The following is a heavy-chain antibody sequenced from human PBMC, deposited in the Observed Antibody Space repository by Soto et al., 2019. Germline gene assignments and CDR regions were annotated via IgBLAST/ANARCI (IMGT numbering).Heavy chain of an antibody. CDR1: GDSVSSNSAA. CDR2: TYYKSRWFD. D-gene: IGHD3-10*01. J-gene: IGHJ4*02. Sequence: SQTLSLTCAISGDSVSSNSAAWNWIRQSPSRGLEWLGRTYYKSRWFDAFAISVKSRITTNPDTSKNQVSLHLNSVPPEDTAVYYCARGAMYRSGSFSVFDYWGQGILVTVSS. CDR3: ARGAMYRSGSFSVFDY. V-gene: IGHV6-1*01.